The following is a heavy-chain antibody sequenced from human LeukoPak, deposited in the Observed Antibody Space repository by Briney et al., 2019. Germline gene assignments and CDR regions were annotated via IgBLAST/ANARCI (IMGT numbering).Heavy chain of an antibody. D-gene: IGHD2-15*01. CDR1: GYSISSGYY. V-gene: IGHV4-38-2*02. CDR2: IYHSGST. Sequence: SETLSLTCAVSGYSISSGYYWGWIRQPPGKGLEWIGSIYHSGSTYYYPSLKSRVTISVDTSKNQFSLKLSSVTAADTAVYYCAREEDCSGGSCHLDWGQGTLVTVSS. J-gene: IGHJ4*02. CDR3: AREEDCSGGSCHLD.